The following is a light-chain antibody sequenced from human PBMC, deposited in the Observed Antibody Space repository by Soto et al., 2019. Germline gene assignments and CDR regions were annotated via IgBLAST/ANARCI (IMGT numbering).Light chain of an antibody. J-gene: IGKJ1*01. CDR3: QQSYSSPT. CDR2: AAS. V-gene: IGKV1-39*01. CDR1: QSISIY. Sequence: DIQMTQSPSSLSASVGDSVTITCRASQSISIYLNWYHQRPGKAPNLLIYAASSLQSGVPSRFSGSGSGTDFTLNISSLQPEDFATYYCQQSYSSPTFGQGTKVEIK.